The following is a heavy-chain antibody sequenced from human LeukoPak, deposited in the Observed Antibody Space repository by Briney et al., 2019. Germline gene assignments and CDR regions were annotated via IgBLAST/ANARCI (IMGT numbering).Heavy chain of an antibody. CDR1: GGSISSYY. J-gene: IGHJ4*02. CDR3: AGALAYCGGDCYPRSYYFDY. V-gene: IGHV4-4*07. CDR2: IYTSGST. D-gene: IGHD2-21*02. Sequence: SETLSLTCTVSGGSISSYYWSWIRQPPGKGLEWIGRIYTSGSTNYNPSLKSRVTMSVDTSKNQFSLKLSSVTAADTAVYYCAGALAYCGGDCYPRSYYFDYWGQGTLVTVSS.